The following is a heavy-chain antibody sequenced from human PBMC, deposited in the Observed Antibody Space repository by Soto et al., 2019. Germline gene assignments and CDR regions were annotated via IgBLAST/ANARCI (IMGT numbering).Heavy chain of an antibody. CDR1: VGSISSGGFS. D-gene: IGHD6-13*01. J-gene: IGHJ3*02. Sequence: SETLSLTCAVSVGSISSGGFSWSWIRQPPGKGLEWIGYIYHSGSTYYNPSLKSRVTISVDRSKNQFSLKLSSVTAADTAVYYCARVYSSSWYGAFDIWGQGTMVTVSS. CDR2: IYHSGST. CDR3: ARVYSSSWYGAFDI. V-gene: IGHV4-30-2*01.